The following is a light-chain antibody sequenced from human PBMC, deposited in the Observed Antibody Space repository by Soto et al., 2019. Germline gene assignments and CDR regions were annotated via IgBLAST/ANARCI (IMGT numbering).Light chain of an antibody. CDR2: TAS. CDR1: QNIDTY. Sequence: DIQMTQSPSSLSASVGDRVTITCRASQNIDTYVNWFQQRPGKAPRLLIFTASRLLSGVSSRFTGSGSGTDFTLTISSLQPEAFATYYCQQGYSPVLTFGGGTKVDIK. CDR3: QQGYSPVLT. V-gene: IGKV1-39*01. J-gene: IGKJ4*01.